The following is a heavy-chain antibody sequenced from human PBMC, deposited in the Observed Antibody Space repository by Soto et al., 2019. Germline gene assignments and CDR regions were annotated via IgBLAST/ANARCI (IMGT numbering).Heavy chain of an antibody. D-gene: IGHD6-19*01. V-gene: IGHV3-23*01. CDR1: GFTFSDYY. Sequence: GGSLRLSCAASGFTFSDYYMSWVRQAPGKGLEWVSAISGSGGSTYYADSVKGRFTISRDNSKNTLYLQMNSLRAEDTAVYYCAKDGGWQWHNFDYWGQGTLVTVSS. CDR2: ISGSGGST. J-gene: IGHJ4*02. CDR3: AKDGGWQWHNFDY.